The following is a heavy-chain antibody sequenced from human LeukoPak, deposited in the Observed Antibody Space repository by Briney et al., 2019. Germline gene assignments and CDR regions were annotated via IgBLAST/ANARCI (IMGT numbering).Heavy chain of an antibody. CDR1: GFTFSNYW. D-gene: IGHD2-15*01. CDR3: SRPPLGYCTGGSCSFDP. CDR2: IKQDGSQT. V-gene: IGHV3-7*01. J-gene: IGHJ5*02. Sequence: GGSLRLSCATSGFTFSNYWMNWVRQAPGKGLEWLATIKQDGSQTHYVDSVKGRFTISRDNAKNSLYLQMSNLRGEDTAVYYCSRPPLGYCTGGSCSFDPWGQGTLVTVSS.